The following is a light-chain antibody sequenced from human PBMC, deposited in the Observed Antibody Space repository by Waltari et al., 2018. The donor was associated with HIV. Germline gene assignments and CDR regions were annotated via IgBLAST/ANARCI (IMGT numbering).Light chain of an antibody. Sequence: SSELTQDPAVSVALGQTVRITCRGDSLRTYYGSWYPQKPGQAPILVIYGKNYRPSGIPERFSGSNSENTASLIITGAQAEDEADYYCNSRDTSGNRLLFGGGTKLTVI. CDR2: GKN. CDR3: NSRDTSGNRLL. J-gene: IGLJ3*02. CDR1: SLRTYY. V-gene: IGLV3-19*01.